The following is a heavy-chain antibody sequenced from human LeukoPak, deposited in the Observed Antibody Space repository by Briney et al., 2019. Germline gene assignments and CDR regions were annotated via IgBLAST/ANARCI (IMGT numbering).Heavy chain of an antibody. J-gene: IGHJ4*02. CDR1: GYTFTGYY. CDR3: ARDERFCNGDNHYPDLGY. CDR2: INPNTGDT. V-gene: IGHV1-2*02. Sequence: ASVKVSCKASGYTFTGYYLFWVRQAPGQGLEWMGWINPNTGDTRYGQKFQGRATLTRDTSIRTTYMELSSLRSDDTAVYYCARDERFCNGDNHYPDLGYWGQGTLVTVSP. D-gene: IGHD2-15*01.